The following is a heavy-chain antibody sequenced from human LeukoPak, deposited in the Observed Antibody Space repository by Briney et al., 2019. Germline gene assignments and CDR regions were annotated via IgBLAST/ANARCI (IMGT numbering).Heavy chain of an antibody. J-gene: IGHJ4*02. V-gene: IGHV5-51*01. Sequence: GESLKISCKGSGYSFTNYWIGWVRQMPGKGLEWMGIINPGDSDTRYSPSFQGQVTFSADKSITTAYLQWNSLKASDTATYYCARQAAYQQPFDHWGQGTLVTVSS. D-gene: IGHD2-2*01. CDR1: GYSFTNYW. CDR2: INPGDSDT. CDR3: ARQAAYQQPFDH.